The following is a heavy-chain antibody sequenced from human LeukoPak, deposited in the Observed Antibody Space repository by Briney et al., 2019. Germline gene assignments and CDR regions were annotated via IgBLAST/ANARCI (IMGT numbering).Heavy chain of an antibody. Sequence: ASVKVSCKASGYTFTGYHMHWVRQAPGQGLEWMGWINPNSGGTNYAQKLQGRVTMTRDTSIITAYMELSRLRSDDTAVYYCARELTRGYSYGLYYFDYWGQGTLVTVSS. CDR2: INPNSGGT. CDR3: ARELTRGYSYGLYYFDY. V-gene: IGHV1-2*02. D-gene: IGHD5-18*01. J-gene: IGHJ4*02. CDR1: GYTFTGYH.